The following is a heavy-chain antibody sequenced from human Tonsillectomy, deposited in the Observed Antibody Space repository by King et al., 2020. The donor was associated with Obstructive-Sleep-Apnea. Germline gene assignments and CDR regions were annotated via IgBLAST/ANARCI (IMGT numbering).Heavy chain of an antibody. D-gene: IGHD3-22*01. Sequence: VQLQESGPGLVKPSETLSLTCTVSGGSISRYYWSWIRQPPGKGLEWIGYIYYSGATNYNPSLKSRVTISVDTSKNPFSLKLSSLTAADTAVYYCARDRLGLPIDYWGQGTLVTVSS. CDR3: ARDRLGLPIDY. CDR1: GGSISRYY. V-gene: IGHV4-59*01. J-gene: IGHJ4*02. CDR2: IYYSGAT.